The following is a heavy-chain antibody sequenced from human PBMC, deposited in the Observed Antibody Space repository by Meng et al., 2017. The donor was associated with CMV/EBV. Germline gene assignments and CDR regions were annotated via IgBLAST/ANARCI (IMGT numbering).Heavy chain of an antibody. V-gene: IGHV1-58*01. J-gene: IGHJ6*02. CDR3: AAGPSGGDYLVDV. CDR1: GFTFTSSA. D-gene: IGHD3-10*01. CDR2: IVVGSGNT. Sequence: SVKVSCKASGFTFTSSAVQWVRQARGQRLEWIGWIVVGSGNTNYAQRFQERVTITRDMSTSTAYMELSSLRSEDTAVYYCAAGPSGGDYLVDVWGQGTTVTVSS.